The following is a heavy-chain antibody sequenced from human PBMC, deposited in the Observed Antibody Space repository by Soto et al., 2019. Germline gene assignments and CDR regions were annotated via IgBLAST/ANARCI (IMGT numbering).Heavy chain of an antibody. CDR3: ARDGVGDITFFGYYDY. J-gene: IGHJ4*02. CDR2: IRYDGSNI. V-gene: IGHV3-33*01. D-gene: IGHD1-26*01. Sequence: VQLVESGGGVVQPGGSLRLSCAASGNIFNGYGMHWVRQPPGKGLEWVAVIRYDGSNIFYADSVKGRFTISRDNSKNTLYLQMNSLRAEDTAVYYCARDGVGDITFFGYYDYWGQGTLVTVSS. CDR1: GNIFNGYG.